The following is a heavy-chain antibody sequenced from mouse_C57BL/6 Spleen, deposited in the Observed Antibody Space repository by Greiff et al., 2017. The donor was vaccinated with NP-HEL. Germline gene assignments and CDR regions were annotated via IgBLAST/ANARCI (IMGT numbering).Heavy chain of an antibody. CDR3: AKPYDGSSPGYFDV. Sequence: QVQLQQPGAELVKPGASVKLSCKASGYTFTSYWMQWVKQRPGQGLEWIGEIDPSDSYTNYNQKFKGKATLTVDTSSSTAYMQLSSLTSEDSAVYYCAKPYDGSSPGYFDVWGTGTTVTVAS. J-gene: IGHJ1*03. V-gene: IGHV1-50*01. CDR1: GYTFTSYW. D-gene: IGHD1-1*01. CDR2: IDPSDSYT.